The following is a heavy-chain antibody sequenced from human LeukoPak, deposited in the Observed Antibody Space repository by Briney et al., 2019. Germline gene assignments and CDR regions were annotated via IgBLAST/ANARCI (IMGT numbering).Heavy chain of an antibody. CDR3: AKDRPLNWGYYFDS. D-gene: IGHD7-27*01. CDR1: GFTFTNYA. Sequence: GGSLRLSCAASGFTFTNYAMTWVRQAPGKGLEWVSSISASAGTTYYADSEKGRFTISRDTSKTTLHLQMSSLRADDTAVYYCAKDRPLNWGYYFDSWGQGTVVTVSS. J-gene: IGHJ4*02. V-gene: IGHV3-23*01. CDR2: ISASAGTT.